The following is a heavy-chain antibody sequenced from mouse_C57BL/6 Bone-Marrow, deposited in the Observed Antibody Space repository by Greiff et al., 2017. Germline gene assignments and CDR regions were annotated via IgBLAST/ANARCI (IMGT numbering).Heavy chain of an antibody. CDR2: IDPEDGDT. Sequence: VPLQQSGAALVRPGASVKLSCTASGFNIKDYYMHWVKQRPEQGLEWIGRIDPEDGDTEYAPKFQGKATMTADTSSNTAYLQLSSLTSEDTAVYYCTTCYGNYAGFAYWGQGTLVTVSA. J-gene: IGHJ3*01. V-gene: IGHV14-1*01. CDR1: GFNIKDYY. D-gene: IGHD2-1*01. CDR3: TTCYGNYAGFAY.